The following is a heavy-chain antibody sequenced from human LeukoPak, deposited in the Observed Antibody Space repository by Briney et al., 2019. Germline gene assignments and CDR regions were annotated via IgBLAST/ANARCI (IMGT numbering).Heavy chain of an antibody. CDR1: GFTFSDYY. V-gene: IGHV3-11*01. CDR3: ARGNTFQDTVMVADAFDI. CDR2: ISSSGSTI. Sequence: PGGSLRLSCAASGFTFSDYYMSWIRQAPGKGLEWVSYISSSGSTIYYADSVKGRFTISRDNAKNSLYLQMNSLRAEDTAVYYCARGNTFQDTVMVADAFDIWGQGTMVTVSS. J-gene: IGHJ3*02. D-gene: IGHD5-18*01.